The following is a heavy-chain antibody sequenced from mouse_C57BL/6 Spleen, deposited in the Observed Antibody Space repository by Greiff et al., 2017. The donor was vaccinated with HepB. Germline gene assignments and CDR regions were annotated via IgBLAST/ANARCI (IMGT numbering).Heavy chain of an antibody. J-gene: IGHJ1*03. CDR3: ARARGSPDFDV. CDR1: GYAFSSYW. CDR2: IYPGDGDT. V-gene: IGHV1-80*01. Sequence: QVQLKESGAELVKPGASVKISCKASGYAFSSYWMNWVKQRPGKGLEWIGQIYPGDGDTNYNGKFKGKATLTADKSSSTAYMQLSSLTSEDSAVYFCARARGSPDFDVWGTGTTVTVSS.